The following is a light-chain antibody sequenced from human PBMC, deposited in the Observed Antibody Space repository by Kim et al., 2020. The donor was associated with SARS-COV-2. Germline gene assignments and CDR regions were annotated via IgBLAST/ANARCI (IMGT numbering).Light chain of an antibody. Sequence: GQSITISCTGSSSDVGRYNYVSWYQQHPGKAPNLMIYDVSQRPSGISNRFSGSKSGNTASLTISGLQAEDGADYYCSSYTSSSAWVFGGGTKVTVL. J-gene: IGLJ3*02. CDR2: DVS. V-gene: IGLV2-14*04. CDR3: SSYTSSSAWV. CDR1: SSDVGRYNY.